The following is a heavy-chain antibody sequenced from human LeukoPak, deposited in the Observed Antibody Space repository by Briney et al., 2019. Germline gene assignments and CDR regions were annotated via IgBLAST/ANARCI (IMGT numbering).Heavy chain of an antibody. CDR3: ARGRPGMTTGAFDI. D-gene: IGHD4-17*01. CDR2: IIPILGIA. V-gene: IGHV1-69*04. CDR1: GGTFSSYA. Sequence: SVKVSCKASGGTFSSYAISWVRQSPGQGLEWMGRIIPILGIANYAQKFQGRVTITADKSTSTAYMELSSLRSEDTAVYYCARGRPGMTTGAFDIWGQGTMVTVSS. J-gene: IGHJ3*02.